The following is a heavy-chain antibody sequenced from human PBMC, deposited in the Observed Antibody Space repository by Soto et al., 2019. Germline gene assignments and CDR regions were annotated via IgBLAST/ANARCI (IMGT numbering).Heavy chain of an antibody. CDR2: IHPGGQTI. V-gene: IGHV3-48*03. CDR1: AFTFSSSE. CDR3: ARRGSR. D-gene: IGHD2-15*01. J-gene: IGHJ3*01. Sequence: PGGSLRLSCAASAFTFSSSEIYWVRQAPGKVLEWISYIHPGGQTIFYAESVKGRFTTSRDNAKHSVYLQMNSLRAEDTAVYYCARRGSRWGRGTKVTVSS.